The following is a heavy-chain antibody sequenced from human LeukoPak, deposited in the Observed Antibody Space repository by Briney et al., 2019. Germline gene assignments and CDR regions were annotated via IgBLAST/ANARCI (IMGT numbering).Heavy chain of an antibody. CDR2: VSTDGTP. CDR3: AKLGAGGYYSYMDV. CDR1: GFTFGNHA. Sequence: GGSLRLSCAVSGFTFGNHAMTWVRQAPGKGLESVSSVSTDGTPYYADSVKDRFTISRDNSKNTLYLQMNSLRAEDTAVYYCAKLGAGGYYSYMDVWGKGTTVTVSS. J-gene: IGHJ6*03. D-gene: IGHD3-16*01. V-gene: IGHV3-23*01.